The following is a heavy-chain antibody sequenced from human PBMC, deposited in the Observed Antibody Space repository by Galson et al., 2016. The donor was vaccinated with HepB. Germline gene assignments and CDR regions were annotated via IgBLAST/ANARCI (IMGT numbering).Heavy chain of an antibody. CDR3: ARGLTARGAHVVDY. CDR1: GYTFSYYD. V-gene: IGHV1-46*01. CDR2: ISPTGGST. Sequence: SVKVSCKASGYTFSYYDMHWVRQAPGQGLEWMGIISPTGGSTTYAQKFQGRVTMTRDTSTSTAYMELSSLRSEDTAVFYCARGLTARGAHVVDYWGQGTLVAVSS. J-gene: IGHJ4*02. D-gene: IGHD5-18*01.